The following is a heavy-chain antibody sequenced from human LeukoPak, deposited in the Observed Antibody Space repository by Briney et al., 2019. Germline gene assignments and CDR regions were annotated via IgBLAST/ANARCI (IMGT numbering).Heavy chain of an antibody. J-gene: IGHJ3*02. CDR1: GYNFTNYW. CDR3: ARLWNDHDAFGI. CDR2: MYPGDSET. V-gene: IGHV5-51*01. D-gene: IGHD1-1*01. Sequence: GQSLKFSCPGSGYNFTNYWIAWVRQMPGKGLEWMGLMYPGDSETTYSPSFQGQVTFSADKSISTAHLQWGSLRASDTAIYYCARLWNDHDAFGIWGQGTMVTVSS.